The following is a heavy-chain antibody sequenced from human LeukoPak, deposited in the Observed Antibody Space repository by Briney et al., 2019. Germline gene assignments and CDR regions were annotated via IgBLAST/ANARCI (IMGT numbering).Heavy chain of an antibody. CDR3: ARGGGWAYYYDSSGYYPFDY. CDR2: IYYSGST. J-gene: IGHJ4*02. Sequence: TETLCLTCTVSGGSISSYYWSWIRQPPGRGLEWNGYIYYSGSTYYNPSLKSRVTISVDTSKNQFSLKLSSVTAADTAVYYCARGGGWAYYYDSSGYYPFDYWGQGTLVTVSS. V-gene: IGHV4-59*01. D-gene: IGHD3-22*01. CDR1: GGSISSYY.